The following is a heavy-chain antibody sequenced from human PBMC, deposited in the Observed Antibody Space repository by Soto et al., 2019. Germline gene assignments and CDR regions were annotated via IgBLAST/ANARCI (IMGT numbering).Heavy chain of an antibody. Sequence: QVQLVQSGARVKKPGSSVRVSCKASGTIFSSYTISWVRQAPRQGLEWMGRIIPILGETNSAQKFQGRVTLTADKSTNTAYMELNSLRLEDTAVYYCARGLGGRMDDWGQGTTVTVSS. J-gene: IGHJ6*02. CDR3: ARGLGGRMDD. CDR2: IIPILGET. CDR1: GTIFSSYT. V-gene: IGHV1-69*08. D-gene: IGHD3-16*01.